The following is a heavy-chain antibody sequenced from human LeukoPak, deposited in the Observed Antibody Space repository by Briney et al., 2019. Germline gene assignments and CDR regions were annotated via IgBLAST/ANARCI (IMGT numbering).Heavy chain of an antibody. CDR2: IYYSGGT. Sequence: ASETLSLTCSVSGGSISDFYWSCIRQPPGRGVEWIGQIYYSGGTIYSPSLKSRVTISLDTSQNQFSLKLSSVTAAGTAVYSCARHGQTYYYGMDVWGQGTTVTVSS. V-gene: IGHV4-59*08. CDR3: ARHGQTYYYGMDV. J-gene: IGHJ6*02. CDR1: GGSISDFY.